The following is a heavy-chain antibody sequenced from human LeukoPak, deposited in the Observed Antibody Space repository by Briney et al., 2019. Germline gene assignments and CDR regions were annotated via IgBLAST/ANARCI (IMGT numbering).Heavy chain of an antibody. CDR2: ISDSGGAT. CDR3: AKELWETLLLFDY. Sequence: GGSLRLSCAASGFTFSGYAMSWVRQAPGKGLEWVSGISDSGGATYYAESVKGRFTISRDNSKNTLYLQMNSLRAEDTAVYYCAKELWETLLLFDYWGQGTLVTVSS. V-gene: IGHV3-23*01. J-gene: IGHJ4*02. CDR1: GFTFSGYA. D-gene: IGHD1-26*01.